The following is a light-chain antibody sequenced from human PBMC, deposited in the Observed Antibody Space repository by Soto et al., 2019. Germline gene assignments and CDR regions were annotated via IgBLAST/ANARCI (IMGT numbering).Light chain of an antibody. CDR3: QQYGSSPIT. J-gene: IGKJ5*01. CDR1: QTVSSAY. CDR2: GAS. Sequence: ENVLTQSPGTLSFSPGERSTLSCMSSQTVSSAYLAWYQQKPGQAPRLLIYGASSRATGIPDRFSGTVSGTDFTLTISRLEPEDFAVYYCQQYGSSPITFGQGTRLEI. V-gene: IGKV3-20*01.